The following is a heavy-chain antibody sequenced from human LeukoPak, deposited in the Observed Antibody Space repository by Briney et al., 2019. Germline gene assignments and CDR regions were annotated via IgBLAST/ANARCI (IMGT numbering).Heavy chain of an antibody. CDR2: ITNSGGLT. J-gene: IGHJ4*02. D-gene: IGHD4-17*01. CDR3: AKDYLRKSDF. Sequence: PGGSLRLSCAAYGFTFSSEAMSWVRQAPGQGLEWVSAITNSGGLTFYADSVKGRFTISRDNSKNTLYLQMNSLRAEDTAVYYCAKDYLRKSDFWGQGALVTVSS. CDR1: GFTFSSEA. V-gene: IGHV3-23*01.